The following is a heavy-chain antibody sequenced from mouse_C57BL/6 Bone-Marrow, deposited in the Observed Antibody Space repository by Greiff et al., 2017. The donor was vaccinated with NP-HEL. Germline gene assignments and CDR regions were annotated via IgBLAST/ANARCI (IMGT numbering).Heavy chain of an antibody. J-gene: IGHJ1*03. CDR1: GFTFSDYG. V-gene: IGHV5-15*01. Sequence: EVHLVESGGGLVQPGGSLKLSCAASGFTFSDYGMAWVRQAPRKGPEWVAFISNLAYSIYYADTVKGRFTISRENDKNTLYLEMSSLSSEDTAMYYCARQNYGSSWWYFDVWGTGTTVTVSS. CDR3: ARQNYGSSWWYFDV. D-gene: IGHD1-1*01. CDR2: ISNLAYSI.